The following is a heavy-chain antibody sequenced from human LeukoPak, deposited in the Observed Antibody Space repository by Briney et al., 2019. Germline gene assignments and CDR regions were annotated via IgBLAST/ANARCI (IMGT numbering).Heavy chain of an antibody. CDR3: SKDGRGYSGYDLYYLDH. J-gene: IGHJ4*02. D-gene: IGHD5-12*01. CDR2: IRYGGSNK. CDR1: GFTFSNYG. Sequence: GGSLRLSCAASGFTFSNYGMHWVRQAPGKGLEWVAFIRYGGSNKYYADSVKGRFTISRDNSKNTLYLQMDSLRAEDTAVYYCSKDGRGYSGYDLYYLDHWGQGTLVTVSS. V-gene: IGHV3-30*02.